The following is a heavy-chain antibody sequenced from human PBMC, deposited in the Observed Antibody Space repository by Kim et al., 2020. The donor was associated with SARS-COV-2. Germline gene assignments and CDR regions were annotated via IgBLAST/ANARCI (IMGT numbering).Heavy chain of an antibody. CDR3: ARRDIVVVVAAGGEGYFDY. D-gene: IGHD2-15*01. V-gene: IGHV4-39*01. CDR2: IYYSGST. CDR1: GGSISSSSYY. Sequence: SETLSLTCTVSGGSISSSSYYWGWIRQPPGKGLEWIGSIYYSGSTYYNPSLKSRVTISVDTSKNQFSLKLSSVTAADTAVYYCARRDIVVVVAAGGEGYFDYWGQGTLVTVSS. J-gene: IGHJ4*02.